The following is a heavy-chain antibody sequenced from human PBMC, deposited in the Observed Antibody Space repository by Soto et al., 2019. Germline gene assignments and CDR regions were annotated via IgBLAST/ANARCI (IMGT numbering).Heavy chain of an antibody. CDR2: ISYDGSNK. D-gene: IGHD3-3*01. Sequence: GGSLRLSCAAFGFTFSGCGMHWVRQAPGKGLEWVAVISYDGSNKYYADSVKGRFTISRDNSKHTLYLHMHSLRAQAPAVYYCAKGYDFWSGSRPFDPWGQGT. V-gene: IGHV3-30*18. CDR1: GFTFSGCG. J-gene: IGHJ5*02. CDR3: AKGYDFWSGSRPFDP.